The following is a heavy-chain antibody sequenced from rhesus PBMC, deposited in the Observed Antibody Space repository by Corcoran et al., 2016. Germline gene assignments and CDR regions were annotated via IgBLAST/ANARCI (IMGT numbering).Heavy chain of an antibody. V-gene: IGHV7-114*01. J-gene: IGHJ6*01. CDR3: AKIAGGITYGLDS. D-gene: IGHD1-26*01. CDR1: GYNFPSYG. Sequence: QVELVQSGAEVKQPGASVKVSCKASGYNFPSYGMHRVRQAHGQRLEWMGSLTPDPVNPPHAQSFKDRFTFSMNTSVTTAYLQISRLKPEDTATYYCAKIAGGITYGLDSWGQGVVVAVFS. CDR2: LTPDPVNP.